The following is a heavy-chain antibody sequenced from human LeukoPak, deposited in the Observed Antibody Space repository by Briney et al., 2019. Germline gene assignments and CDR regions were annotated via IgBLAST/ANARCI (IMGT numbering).Heavy chain of an antibody. CDR2: IYSGGST. CDR1: GFTFDEYG. J-gene: IGHJ4*02. CDR3: ARGGGYKGLDLTLDY. V-gene: IGHV3-53*01. D-gene: IGHD5-24*01. Sequence: GGSLRLSCAASGFTFDEYGMSWVRQAPGKGLEWVSVIYSGGSTYYADSVKGRFTISRDNSKNTLYLQMNSLRAEDTAVYYCARGGGYKGLDLTLDYRGQGTLVTVSS.